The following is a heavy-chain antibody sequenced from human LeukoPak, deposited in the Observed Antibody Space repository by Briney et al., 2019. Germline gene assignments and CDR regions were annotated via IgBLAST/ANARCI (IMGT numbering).Heavy chain of an antibody. CDR3: ARVRPDGDKMFYFDN. CDR1: GYSFTGYY. CDR2: INPNSGVT. J-gene: IGHJ4*02. Sequence: ASVKVSCKASGYSFTGYYIHWMRQAPGRGLEWMGRINPNSGVTKCAQQFQGRVTMTRDTSITTAYMELSSLRSDVTAVYYCARVRPDGDKMFYFDNWGQGTLVTVSS. D-gene: IGHD1-14*01. V-gene: IGHV1-2*06.